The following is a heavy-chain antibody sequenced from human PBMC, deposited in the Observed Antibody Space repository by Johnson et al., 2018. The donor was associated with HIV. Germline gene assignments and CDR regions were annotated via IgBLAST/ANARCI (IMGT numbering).Heavy chain of an antibody. D-gene: IGHD3-22*01. J-gene: IGHJ3*02. CDR3: ARGSLYYYDSSGWGAFDI. V-gene: IGHV3-64*01. CDR1: GFTFSSYG. Sequence: VQLVESGGGLVQPGGSLRLSCAASGFTFSSYGVHWVRQAPGKGLEYVSAISSNGGSTYYAKSVKGRFTISRDNSKNTLYLQMGSLRAEDMAVYYCARGSLYYYDSSGWGAFDIWGQGTMVTVSS. CDR2: ISSNGGST.